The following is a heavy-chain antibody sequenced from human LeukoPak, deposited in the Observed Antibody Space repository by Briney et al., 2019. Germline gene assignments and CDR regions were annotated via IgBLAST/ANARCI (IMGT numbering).Heavy chain of an antibody. D-gene: IGHD6-13*01. CDR1: GGSISSGGYY. V-gene: IGHV4-30-2*01. CDR3: ARDPAAAGIGDAFDI. Sequence: SETLSLTCTVSGGSISSGGYYWSWIRQPPGKGLERIGYIYHSGSTYYNPSLKSRVTISVDRSKNQFSLKLSSVTAADTAVYYCARDPAAAGIGDAFDIWGQGTMVTVSS. CDR2: IYHSGST. J-gene: IGHJ3*02.